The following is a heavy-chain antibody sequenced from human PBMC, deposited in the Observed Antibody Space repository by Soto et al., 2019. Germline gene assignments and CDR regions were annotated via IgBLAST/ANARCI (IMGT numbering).Heavy chain of an antibody. CDR1: GDSVSSNSAA. CDR3: ARQRLDYGDYYYYGMDV. V-gene: IGHV6-1*01. CDR2: TYYRSKWYN. D-gene: IGHD4-17*01. J-gene: IGHJ6*02. Sequence: PSPTLSLTCAISGDSVSSNSAAWNWIRQSPSRGLEWLGRTYYRSKWYNDYAVSVKSRITINPDTSKNQFSLQLNSVTPEDTAVYYCARQRLDYGDYYYYGMDVWGQGTTVTVSS.